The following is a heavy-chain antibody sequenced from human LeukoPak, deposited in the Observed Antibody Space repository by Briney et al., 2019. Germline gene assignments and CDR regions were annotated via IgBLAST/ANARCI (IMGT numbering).Heavy chain of an antibody. D-gene: IGHD1-20*01. CDR3: ARGITGTFYFDY. Sequence: EGSLRLSCAASGFTFSSYGMHWVRQAPGKGLEWVSSISSSSSYIYYADSVKGRFTISRDNAKNSLYLQMNSLRAEDTAVYYCARGITGTFYFDYWGQGTLVTVSS. J-gene: IGHJ4*02. CDR2: ISSSSSYI. V-gene: IGHV3-21*01. CDR1: GFTFSSYG.